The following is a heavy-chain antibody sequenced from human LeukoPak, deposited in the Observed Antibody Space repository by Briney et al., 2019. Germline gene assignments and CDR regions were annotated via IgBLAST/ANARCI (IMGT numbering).Heavy chain of an antibody. D-gene: IGHD2-15*01. Sequence: GGSLSLSCAASGFTFSSYWMSWVRQAPGKGLEWVANIKQDGSEKYYVDSVKGRFTISRDNAKNSLYLQMSSLRVEDTAIYYCAKERYCSGGNCYPDDNWGQGTLVTVSS. CDR3: AKERYCSGGNCYPDDN. V-gene: IGHV3-7*01. J-gene: IGHJ4*02. CDR1: GFTFSSYW. CDR2: IKQDGSEK.